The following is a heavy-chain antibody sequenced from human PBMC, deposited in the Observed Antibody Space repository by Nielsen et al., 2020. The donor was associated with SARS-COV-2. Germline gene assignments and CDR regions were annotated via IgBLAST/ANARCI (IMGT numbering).Heavy chain of an antibody. CDR2: IRSKANSYAT. CDR1: GFTFSGSA. Sequence: GESLKISCAASGFTFSGSAMHWVRQASGKGLEWVGRIRSKANSYATAYAASVKGRFTISRDDSKNTAYLQMKSLKTEDTAVYYCTAPVDIAAAGTPFDYWGQGTLVTVSS. J-gene: IGHJ4*02. D-gene: IGHD6-13*01. CDR3: TAPVDIAAAGTPFDY. V-gene: IGHV3-73*01.